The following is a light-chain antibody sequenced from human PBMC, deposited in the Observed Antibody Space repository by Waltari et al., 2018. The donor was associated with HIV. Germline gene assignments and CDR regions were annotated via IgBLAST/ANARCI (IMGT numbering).Light chain of an antibody. V-gene: IGKV3-15*01. Sequence: DTVMTQSPATLSVSPGERVTLSCRASQTLGTNSAWYHQKPGQAPRLLIYGASTRATGVPARFSGSGSGTEFTLTITSLQSEDFAMYYCQQYDNWPPITFGQGTRLEIK. CDR2: GAS. J-gene: IGKJ5*01. CDR1: QTLGTN. CDR3: QQYDNWPPIT.